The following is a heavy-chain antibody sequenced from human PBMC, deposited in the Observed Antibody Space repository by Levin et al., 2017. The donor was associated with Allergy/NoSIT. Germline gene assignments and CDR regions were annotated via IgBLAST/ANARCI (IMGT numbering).Heavy chain of an antibody. D-gene: IGHD3-10*01. Sequence: GGSLRLSCAASGFTFSSYWMSWVRQAPVKGLEWVANIKQDGSEKYYVDSVKGRFTISRDNAKNSLYLQMNSLRAEDTAVYYCARGGPRGNYYYGMDVWGQGTTVTVSS. CDR3: ARGGPRGNYYYGMDV. CDR2: IKQDGSEK. J-gene: IGHJ6*02. CDR1: GFTFSSYW. V-gene: IGHV3-7*01.